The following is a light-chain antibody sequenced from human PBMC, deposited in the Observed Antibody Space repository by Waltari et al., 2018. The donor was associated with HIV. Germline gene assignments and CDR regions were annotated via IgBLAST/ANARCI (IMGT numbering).Light chain of an antibody. J-gene: IGLJ2*01. V-gene: IGLV2-14*01. CDR2: EVS. CDR1: SSDVGGYNY. CDR3: SSYTSSSTLE. Sequence: QSALTQPASVSGSPGQSITISCTGTSSDVGGYNYVSWYQQHPGKAPKRMIYEVSNRPSGVSKRFSGSKSGNTASLTISGLQAEDEADYYCSSYTSSSTLEIGGGTKLTVL.